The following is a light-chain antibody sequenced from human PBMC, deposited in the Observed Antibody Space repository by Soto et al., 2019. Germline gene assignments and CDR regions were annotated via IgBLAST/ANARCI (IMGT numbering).Light chain of an antibody. Sequence: SALTQPRSVSGSPGQSVTISCTGTSSEVGGYNYVSWYQQHPGKAPKLMIYEVSNRPSGVSNRFSGSKSGNTASLTISGLHAEDEADYYCSSYTPRSSISVFATGTKATVL. CDR3: SSYTPRSSISV. CDR1: SSEVGGYNY. J-gene: IGLJ1*01. CDR2: EVS. V-gene: IGLV2-14*01.